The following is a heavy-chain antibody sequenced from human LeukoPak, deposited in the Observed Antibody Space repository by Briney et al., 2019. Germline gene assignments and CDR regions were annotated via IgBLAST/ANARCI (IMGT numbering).Heavy chain of an antibody. D-gene: IGHD2-2*01. V-gene: IGHV1-8*01. Sequence: ASVTVSCTASGDTFTSYDINWVRQATGQGLEWKGWMNPNSGNKGYAQKFQGRVTMTRNTSISTAYMELSSLRSEDTAVYYCARGAPQYCSSTSCSYGYYYYYGTDVWGQGTTVTVSS. CDR1: GDTFTSYD. CDR3: ARGAPQYCSSTSCSYGYYYYYGTDV. CDR2: MNPNSGNK. J-gene: IGHJ6*02.